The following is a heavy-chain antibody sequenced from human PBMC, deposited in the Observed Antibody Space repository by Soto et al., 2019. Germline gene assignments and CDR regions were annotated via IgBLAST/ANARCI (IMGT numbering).Heavy chain of an antibody. J-gene: IGHJ4*02. CDR3: ARVGGYYFDSSGLDY. Sequence: QVQLVQSGAEVKKPGASVKVSCKASGYTFTSYAMHWVRQAPGQRLEWMGGVNAGNGNTKYSQKFQGRVTNTRDTSARTAYMELSSLRSEDTAVYYCARVGGYYFDSSGLDYWGQGTLVTVSS. CDR1: GYTFTSYA. V-gene: IGHV1-3*01. CDR2: VNAGNGNT. D-gene: IGHD3-22*01.